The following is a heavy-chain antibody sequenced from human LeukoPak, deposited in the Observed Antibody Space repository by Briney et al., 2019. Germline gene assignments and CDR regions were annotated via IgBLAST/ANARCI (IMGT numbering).Heavy chain of an antibody. Sequence: GGSLRLSCAASGFSFSDSAIYWVRQSSGRGLEWVGRIRSTAGTYATIYAASTKGRITISRDDSSHSAYLQMNSLKTEDTAVYYCTAATRGNDVFNIWGQGTMVIVSS. V-gene: IGHV3-73*01. CDR3: TAATRGNDVFNI. D-gene: IGHD3-10*01. J-gene: IGHJ3*02. CDR1: GFSFSDSA. CDR2: IRSTAGTYAT.